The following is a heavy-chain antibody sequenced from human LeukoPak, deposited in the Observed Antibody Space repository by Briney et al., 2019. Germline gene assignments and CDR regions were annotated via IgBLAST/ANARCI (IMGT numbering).Heavy chain of an antibody. V-gene: IGHV2-5*02. CDR1: GLSLSTSAMG. CDR2: IYWDDDT. D-gene: IGHD3-10*01. Sequence: SGPTLVNPTQTLTLTCTFSGLSLSTSAMGVGWIRQPPGKVLEWLAVIYWDDDTRYNPSLKSRLTITKDTSKTQVVLTMTNMDPVDTATYFCAHRGLLGSGSSFDYWGQGTLLTVSS. CDR3: AHRGLLGSGSSFDY. J-gene: IGHJ4*02.